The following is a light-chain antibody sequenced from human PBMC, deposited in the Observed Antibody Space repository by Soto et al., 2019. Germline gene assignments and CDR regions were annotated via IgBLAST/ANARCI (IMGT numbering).Light chain of an antibody. CDR2: AAS. CDR3: QQSYIFPWT. Sequence: DIQMTQSPSSLSASVGDRVTITCRASQSISTYLNRYQQRPGKAPKLLIYAASSLQSGVPSRFSGSGSGTDFTLTISSLQREDFATYYCQQSYIFPWTFGQGTKVEIK. CDR1: QSISTY. J-gene: IGKJ1*01. V-gene: IGKV1-39*01.